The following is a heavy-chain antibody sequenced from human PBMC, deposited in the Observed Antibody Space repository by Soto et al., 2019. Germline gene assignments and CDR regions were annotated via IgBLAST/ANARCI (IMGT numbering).Heavy chain of an antibody. V-gene: IGHV4-30-4*01. CDR1: GGSISSGDYY. D-gene: IGHD3-9*01. CDR2: IYYSGST. J-gene: IGHJ4*02. CDR3: ASHILTGYYKDY. Sequence: SETLSLTCTVSGGSISSGDYYWSWIRQPPGKGLEWIGYIYYSGSTYYNPSLKSRVTISVDTSKNQFSLKLSSVTAADTAVYYCASHILTGYYKDYWGQGTLVTVSS.